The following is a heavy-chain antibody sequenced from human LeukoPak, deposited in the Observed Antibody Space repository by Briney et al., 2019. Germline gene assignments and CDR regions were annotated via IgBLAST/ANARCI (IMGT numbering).Heavy chain of an antibody. CDR2: IKYYGSEK. Sequence: PGGTLRLSCVGSGFSIHWLNWGRQAPGQGLEWVATIKYYGSEKYYVHSVEGRFTISTDDGLNFLYLQMNSLAVENTAVYYWASRNWFARWGQGTLVTVSS. V-gene: IGHV3-7*05. J-gene: IGHJ5*02. CDR3: ASRNWFAR. CDR1: GFSIHW.